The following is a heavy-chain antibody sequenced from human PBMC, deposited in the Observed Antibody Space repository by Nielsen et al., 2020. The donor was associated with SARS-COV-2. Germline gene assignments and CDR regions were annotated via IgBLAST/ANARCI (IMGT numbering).Heavy chain of an antibody. CDR1: GFTFSSYA. V-gene: IGHV3-30*04. D-gene: IGHD3-22*01. Sequence: GGFLRLSCAASGFTFSSYAMHWVRQAPGKGLEWVAVISYDGSNKYYADSVKGRFTISRDNSKNTLYLQMNSLRAEDAAVYYCAREWGSSGYYLGYRVELDYGMDVWGQGTTVTVSS. CDR3: AREWGSSGYYLGYRVELDYGMDV. CDR2: ISYDGSNK. J-gene: IGHJ6*02.